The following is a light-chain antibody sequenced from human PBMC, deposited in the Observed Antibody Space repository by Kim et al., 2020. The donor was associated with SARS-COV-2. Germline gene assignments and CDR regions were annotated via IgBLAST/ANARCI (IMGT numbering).Light chain of an antibody. CDR1: QSLSSY. CDR2: DAS. J-gene: IGKJ4*01. V-gene: IGKV3-11*01. CDR3: QQRSNWPLT. Sequence: EIVLTQSPATLSLSPGERATLSCRASQSLSSYLAWYQQKPGQAPRLLIYDASNRATGIPARFRGSGSGTDFTLTISSLEPEDFAVYYRQQRSNWPLTLGGGTKVDIK.